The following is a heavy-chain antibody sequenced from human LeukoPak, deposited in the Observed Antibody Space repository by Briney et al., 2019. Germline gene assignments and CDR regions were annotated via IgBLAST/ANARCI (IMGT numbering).Heavy chain of an antibody. J-gene: IGHJ4*02. D-gene: IGHD2-15*01. CDR2: IRGSGTNT. V-gene: IGHV3-23*01. Sequence: PGGSLRLSCVVSGFTFATYAMSWVRQAPGKGLEWVSLIRGSGTNTYYADSVRGRFTISRDFSKNTLYLQMNSLRAEDTALYYCAKDYGNSFFDYWGQGTLVTVSS. CDR1: GFTFATYA. CDR3: AKDYGNSFFDY.